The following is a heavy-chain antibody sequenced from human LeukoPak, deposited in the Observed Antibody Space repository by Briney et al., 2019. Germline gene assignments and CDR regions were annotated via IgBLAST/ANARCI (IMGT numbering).Heavy chain of an antibody. CDR1: GSTFSSYW. CDR2: IKQDGSEK. CDR3: ARSQLGAFDI. Sequence: GGSLRLSCAASGSTFSSYWMSWVRQAPGKGLEWVANIKQDGSEKYYVDSVKGRFTISRDNAKNSLYLQMNSLRAEDTAVYYCARSQLGAFDIWGQGTMVTVCS. J-gene: IGHJ3*02. V-gene: IGHV3-7*04. D-gene: IGHD2-2*01.